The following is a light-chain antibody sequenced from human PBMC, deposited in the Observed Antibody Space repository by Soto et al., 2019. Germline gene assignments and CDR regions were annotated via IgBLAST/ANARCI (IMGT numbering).Light chain of an antibody. CDR3: QQSYSTPRT. CDR1: QSIGRN. Sequence: DIQMTQSPSSLSASVGDRVTITCRASQSIGRNLNWYQQKPGKVPNLLIYAASILQRGVPSRFSGSGSGTDFTLTISSLQPEDFATYYCQQSYSTPRTFGQGTKMEIK. CDR2: AAS. V-gene: IGKV1-39*01. J-gene: IGKJ1*01.